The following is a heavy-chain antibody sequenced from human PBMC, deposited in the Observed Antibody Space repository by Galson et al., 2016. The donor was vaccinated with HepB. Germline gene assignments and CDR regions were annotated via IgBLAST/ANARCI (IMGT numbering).Heavy chain of an antibody. V-gene: IGHV3-9*01. J-gene: IGHJ6*02. CDR1: GFRFNDYG. Sequence: SLRLSCAASGFRFNDYGMHWVRQAPGKGLEWLSGIDGSSDKNAYADSVKGRFTISRDNGKNSLYLQMNSLVGEDSAVYYCAKDIGIADYGLHVWGQGTTVTVSS. CDR3: AKDIGIADYGLHV. D-gene: IGHD2/OR15-2a*01. CDR2: IDGSSDKN.